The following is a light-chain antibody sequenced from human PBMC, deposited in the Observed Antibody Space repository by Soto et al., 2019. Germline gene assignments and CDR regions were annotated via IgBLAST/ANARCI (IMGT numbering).Light chain of an antibody. CDR3: QQYNNWHT. CDR1: QSVSNN. Sequence: EIVMTQSPATLSVSPGEGATLSCRASQSVSNNLAWYQQKPGQAPRLLIYGASTRATDIPARFTGSGSGTEFTITISSLQSEDFAVYYCQQYNNWHTFGQGTKLEIK. V-gene: IGKV3-15*01. CDR2: GAS. J-gene: IGKJ2*01.